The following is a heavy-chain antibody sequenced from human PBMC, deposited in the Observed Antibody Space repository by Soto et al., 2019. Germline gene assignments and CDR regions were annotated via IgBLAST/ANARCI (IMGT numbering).Heavy chain of an antibody. V-gene: IGHV1-69*02. CDR1: GGTFNTYS. J-gene: IGHJ3*02. Sequence: QVQLVQSGAEVKKPGSSVKVSCKDSGGTFNTYSMYWVRQAPGQGLEWMGRIIPMLGVRNYAQRFQDRVTITADKSTATVHMELSSLRSEDTALYYCTIGSWSGEVFDIWGQGTMVTVSS. CDR3: TIGSWSGEVFDI. CDR2: IIPMLGVR. D-gene: IGHD2-21*01.